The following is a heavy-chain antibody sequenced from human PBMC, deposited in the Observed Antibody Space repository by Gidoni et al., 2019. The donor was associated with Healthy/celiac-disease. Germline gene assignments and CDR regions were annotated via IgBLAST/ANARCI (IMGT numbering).Heavy chain of an antibody. Sequence: QITLKESGPTLVKPTQTLTLTCTFSGFSLSTSGVGVGWIRQPPGKALEWLALIYWNDDKRYSPSLKGRLTITKDTSKNQVVLTMTNMDPVDTATYYCAHVRAPLTMIVVVFDYWGQGTLVTVSS. J-gene: IGHJ4*02. V-gene: IGHV2-5*01. CDR1: GFSLSTSGVG. D-gene: IGHD3-22*01. CDR3: AHVRAPLTMIVVVFDY. CDR2: IYWNDDK.